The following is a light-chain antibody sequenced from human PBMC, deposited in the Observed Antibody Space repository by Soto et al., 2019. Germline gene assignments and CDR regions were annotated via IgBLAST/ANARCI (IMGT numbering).Light chain of an antibody. CDR3: QQRSNWPPGYT. CDR2: DSS. CDR1: QSVNTY. J-gene: IGKJ2*01. V-gene: IGKV3-11*01. Sequence: EIVLTQSPATLSLSPGERATLSCRASQSVNTYLAWYQQKPGQAPRLLIYDSSNRATGTPARFSGSGSGTDCTLTIRSLEPEDFAVYYCQQRSNWPPGYTFGQGTKLEIK.